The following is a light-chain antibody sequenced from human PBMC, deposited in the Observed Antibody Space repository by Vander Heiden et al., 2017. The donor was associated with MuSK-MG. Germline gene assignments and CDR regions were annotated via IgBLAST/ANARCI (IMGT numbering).Light chain of an antibody. V-gene: IGLV1-40*01. J-gene: IGLJ1*01. CDR2: GNS. Sequence: QSVLTQPPSVSGAPGQRVTISCTGSSSNIGTGYDVHWYQQFPGSAPKLLIYGNSNRPSGVPDRFSGSKSGTSASLAITGLQAEDEADYYCQSYDSSLRGSVFGTGTEVTVL. CDR1: SSNIGTGYD. CDR3: QSYDSSLRGSV.